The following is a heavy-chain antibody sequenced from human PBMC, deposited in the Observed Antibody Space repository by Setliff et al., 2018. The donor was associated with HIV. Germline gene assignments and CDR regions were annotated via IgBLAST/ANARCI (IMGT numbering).Heavy chain of an antibody. CDR2: ISSTSGTI. J-gene: IGHJ6*03. D-gene: IGHD2-15*01. CDR1: GFTFRSYS. Sequence: GGSLRLSCAASGFTFRSYSMNWVRQAPGKGLEWLSYISSTSGTIYYSESLKGRFTISRDNDQSSLFLQMNSLRAEDTAVYYCARGPVAATLSHYYHMDVWGKGTTVTVSS. CDR3: ARGPVAATLSHYYHMDV. V-gene: IGHV3-48*01.